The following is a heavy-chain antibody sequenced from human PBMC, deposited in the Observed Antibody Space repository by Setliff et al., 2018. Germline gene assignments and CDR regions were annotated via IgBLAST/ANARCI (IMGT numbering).Heavy chain of an antibody. V-gene: IGHV3-7*01. CDR1: GFTFSSYW. J-gene: IGHJ4*02. D-gene: IGHD6-19*01. CDR3: ARAFGSGWF. Sequence: GGPLRLSCAASGFTFSSYWMSWVRQAPGKGLEWVANIKQDGSEKYVDSVKGRFTISRDNAKNSLYLQMNSLRAEDTAVYYCARAFGSGWFWGQGTLVTVSS. CDR2: IKQDGSEK.